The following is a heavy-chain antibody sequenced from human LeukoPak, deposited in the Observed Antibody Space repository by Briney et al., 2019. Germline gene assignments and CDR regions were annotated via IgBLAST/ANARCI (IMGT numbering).Heavy chain of an antibody. CDR1: GFTFSSYP. CDR3: ARTTPGSQVGDY. V-gene: IGHV3-30-3*01. CDR2: ISYDGSNK. J-gene: IGHJ4*02. D-gene: IGHD1-14*01. Sequence: GGSLRLSCAASGFTFSSYPMYWVRQAPGKGLECVAVISYDGSNKYYADSVKGRFTISRDNSKNTLYLQMNSRRDEDTAVYYWARTTPGSQVGDYWGQGTLVTVSS.